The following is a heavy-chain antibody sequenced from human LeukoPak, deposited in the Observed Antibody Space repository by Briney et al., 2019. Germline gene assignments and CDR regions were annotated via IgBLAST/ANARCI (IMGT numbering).Heavy chain of an antibody. V-gene: IGHV4-39*01. J-gene: IGHJ4*02. CDR1: GGSISSSSYY. CDR3: ARHRSGWLQSSFDY. CDR2: IYYSGSN. D-gene: IGHD5-24*01. Sequence: SETLSLTCAVSGGSISSSSYYWSWIRQPPGKGLEWIGSIYYSGSNFDNPALKSRVTISVDTSKNQFSLKLSSVTAADTAVYYCARHRSGWLQSSFDYWGQGTLDTVSS.